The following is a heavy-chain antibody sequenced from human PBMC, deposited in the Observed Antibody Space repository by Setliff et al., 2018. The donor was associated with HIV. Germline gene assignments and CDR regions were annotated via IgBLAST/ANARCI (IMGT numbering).Heavy chain of an antibody. J-gene: IGHJ5*01. V-gene: IGHV4-34*01. CDR3: ARSYNGVSYT. Sequence: PSEILSLNFVVYGGSFTDYFWTWIRQSPGKGLEWIGEINHSESANYNPSLKSRVTISIDTSKKQFSLGLRSVTGADTAVYYCARSYNGVSYTCGHGVLVTVSS. D-gene: IGHD2-8*01. CDR1: GGSFTDYF. CDR2: INHSESA.